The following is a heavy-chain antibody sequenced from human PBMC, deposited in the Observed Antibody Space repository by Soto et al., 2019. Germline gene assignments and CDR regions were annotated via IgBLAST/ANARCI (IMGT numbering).Heavy chain of an antibody. CDR3: ARVQGGYDNWWDY. CDR2: INPNSGGT. Sequence: GASVKVSCKASGYTFTGYYMHWVRQAPGQGLEWMGWINPNSGGTNYAQKFQGWVTMTRDTSISTAYMELSRLRSDDTAAYYCARVQGGYDNWWDYWGQGTLVTVSS. J-gene: IGHJ4*02. V-gene: IGHV1-2*04. D-gene: IGHD5-12*01. CDR1: GYTFTGYY.